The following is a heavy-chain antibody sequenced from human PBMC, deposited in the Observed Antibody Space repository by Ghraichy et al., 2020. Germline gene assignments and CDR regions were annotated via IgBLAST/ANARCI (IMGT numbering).Heavy chain of an antibody. D-gene: IGHD3-22*01. CDR3: AKGISSDSSGYYYGIDY. V-gene: IGHV3-23*01. Sequence: GGSLRLSCAASGFTFSSYAMSWVRQAPGKGLEWVSAISGSGGSTYYADSVKGRFTISRDNSKNTLYLQMNSLRAEDTAVYYCAKGISSDSSGYYYGIDYWGQGTLVTVSS. CDR2: ISGSGGST. J-gene: IGHJ4*02. CDR1: GFTFSSYA.